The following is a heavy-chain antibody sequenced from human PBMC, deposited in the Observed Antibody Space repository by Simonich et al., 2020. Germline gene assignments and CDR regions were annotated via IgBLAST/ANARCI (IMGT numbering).Heavy chain of an antibody. Sequence: EVQLVESGGGLVQPGGSLRLSCAASGFTFSSYWMHWVRQAPGKGRWGVSRIKKDGSSTSYADSVKGRFTISRDNAKNTLYLQMNSLRAEDTAVYYCARDYSNYDAFDIWGQGTMVTVSS. D-gene: IGHD4-4*01. CDR1: GFTFSSYW. V-gene: IGHV3-74*01. J-gene: IGHJ3*02. CDR3: ARDYSNYDAFDI. CDR2: IKKDGSST.